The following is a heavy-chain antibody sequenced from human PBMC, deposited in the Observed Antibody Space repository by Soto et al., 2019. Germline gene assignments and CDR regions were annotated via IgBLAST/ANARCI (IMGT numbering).Heavy chain of an antibody. CDR2: VYWDDSK. D-gene: IGHD2-2*01. Sequence: QITLNESGPTLVKPTQTLTLTCTFSGFSLSTRDVGVGWIRQPPGEALEWLGVVYWDDSKTYSPSLESRLTITKDPSKTQVVLRMTKMDPVDTATFYCAHGRGGVASFWGQGTLVTVSS. V-gene: IGHV2-5*02. CDR1: GFSLSTRDVG. J-gene: IGHJ4*02. CDR3: AHGRGGVASF.